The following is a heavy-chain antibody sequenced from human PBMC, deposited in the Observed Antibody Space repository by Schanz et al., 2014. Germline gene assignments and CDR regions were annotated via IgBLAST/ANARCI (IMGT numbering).Heavy chain of an antibody. J-gene: IGHJ4*02. Sequence: EVQLVESGGGLVQPGGSLRLSCGGSGFTFSTYWMSWVRQAPGKGLEWVANIKQDGSEKYYVDAVKGRFTISRDNAKNSMYLHMKSLRGEDTAVYYCARDNYYGSGSCAYWGQGTLVAVSS. CDR3: ARDNYYGSGSCAY. V-gene: IGHV3-7*04. D-gene: IGHD3-10*01. CDR2: IKQDGSEK. CDR1: GFTFSTYW.